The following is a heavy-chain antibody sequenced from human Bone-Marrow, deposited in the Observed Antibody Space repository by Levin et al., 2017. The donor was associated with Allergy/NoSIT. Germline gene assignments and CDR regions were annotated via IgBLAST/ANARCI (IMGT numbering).Heavy chain of an antibody. CDR2: VYYGGRT. J-gene: IGHJ1*01. CDR3: ARAVAGGVGLADYFHH. V-gene: IGHV4-59*11. CDR1: AGSISSHY. D-gene: IGHD2-15*01. Sequence: KSSETLSLTCTVSAGSISSHYWSWIRQPPGKGLEWIGHVYYGGRTNYNPSLRSRVTISVDTPKNEFSLKLSSVTAADTAVYYCARAVAGGVGLADYFHHWGQGTLVTVSS.